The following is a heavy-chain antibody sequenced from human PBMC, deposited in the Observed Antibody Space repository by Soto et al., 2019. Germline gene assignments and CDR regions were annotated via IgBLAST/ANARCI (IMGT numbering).Heavy chain of an antibody. CDR1: GFTFSSYA. CDR2: ISGSGGST. V-gene: IGHV3-23*01. J-gene: IGHJ6*02. Sequence: PGGSLRLSCAASGFTFSSYAMSWVRQAPGKGLEWVSAISGSGGSTYYADSVKGRFTISRNNSKNTLYLQMNSLRAEDTAVYYCAKDQSPYYILSPPKSYGMYVCGQRTTVTVSS. D-gene: IGHD3-9*01. CDR3: AKDQSPYYILSPPKSYGMYV.